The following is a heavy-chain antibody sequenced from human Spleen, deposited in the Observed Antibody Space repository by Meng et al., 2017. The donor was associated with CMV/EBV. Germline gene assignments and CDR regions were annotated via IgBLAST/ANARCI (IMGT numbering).Heavy chain of an antibody. CDR1: GGSISSYY. CDR2: IYYSGGT. CDR3: ARDLLYNYGMDV. D-gene: IGHD2-15*01. Sequence: SETLSLTCTVSGGSISSYYWSWIRQPPGKGLEWIGYIYYSGGTNYNPSLKSRVTISVDTSKNQFSLKLTSVSAADTAVYYCARDLLYNYGMDVWGQGTAVTVSS. V-gene: IGHV4-59*01. J-gene: IGHJ6*02.